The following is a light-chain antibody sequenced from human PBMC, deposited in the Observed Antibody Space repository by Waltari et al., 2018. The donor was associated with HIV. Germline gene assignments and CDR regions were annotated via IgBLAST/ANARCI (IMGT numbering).Light chain of an antibody. Sequence: DIQMTQSPSSLSASVGDRVTITCRASQNIGDYLNWYHQKPGKAPQLLISGASSLQSVVPSRFRGSGSGTEFTLTISSLQPEDFATYFCQQSHNIPLTFGQGTKVEIK. V-gene: IGKV1-39*01. J-gene: IGKJ1*01. CDR2: GAS. CDR1: QNIGDY. CDR3: QQSHNIPLT.